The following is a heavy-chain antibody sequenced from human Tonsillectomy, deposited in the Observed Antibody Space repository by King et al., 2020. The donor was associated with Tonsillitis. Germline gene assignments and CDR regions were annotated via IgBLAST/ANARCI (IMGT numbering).Heavy chain of an antibody. V-gene: IGHV1-69*04. CDR2: IVPILGIA. CDR3: ARPGSVVVPAAIVY. D-gene: IGHD2-2*01. Sequence: QLVQSGAEVKKPGSSVKVSCKASGGTFSSYAISWVRQAPGQGLEWMGRIVPILGIANYAQKFQGRVTITADKSTSTAYMELSSLKSEDTAVYYCARPGSVVVPAAIVYWGQGTLVTVSS. J-gene: IGHJ4*02. CDR1: GGTFSSYA.